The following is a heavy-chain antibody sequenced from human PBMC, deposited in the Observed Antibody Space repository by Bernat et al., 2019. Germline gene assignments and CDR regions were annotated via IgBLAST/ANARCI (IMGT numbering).Heavy chain of an antibody. CDR1: GFTVSSNY. V-gene: IGHV3-53*02. J-gene: IGHJ6*02. CDR3: ARDLPVFSLPATTTGLGYYYYYGMDV. CDR2: IYSGGST. D-gene: IGHD1-1*01. Sequence: EVQLVETGGGLIQPGGSLRLSCAASGFTVSSNYMSWVRQAPGKGLEWVSVIYSGGSTYYADSVKGRFTISRDNSKNTLYLQMNSLRAEDTAVYYCARDLPVFSLPATTTGLGYYYYYGMDVWGQGTTVTVSS.